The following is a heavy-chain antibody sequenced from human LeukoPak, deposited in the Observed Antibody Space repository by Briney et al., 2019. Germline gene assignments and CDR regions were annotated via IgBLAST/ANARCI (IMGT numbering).Heavy chain of an antibody. CDR3: ARHSYGTFDY. CDR1: GDSINTKSYY. J-gene: IGHJ4*02. D-gene: IGHD5-18*01. V-gene: IGHV4-39*01. CDR2: IYYSGNT. Sequence: SETLSLTCTVSGDSINTKSYYWGWIRQPPGKGLEWIGSIYYSGNTYYNPSLKSRVTLSIDTSKNQLSLRLSSVTAADTAVYYCARHSYGTFDYWGQGTLVTVSS.